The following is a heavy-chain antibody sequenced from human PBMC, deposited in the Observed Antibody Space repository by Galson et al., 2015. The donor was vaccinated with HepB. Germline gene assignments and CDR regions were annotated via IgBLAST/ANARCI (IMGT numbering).Heavy chain of an antibody. J-gene: IGHJ4*02. CDR1: GGTFSSYA. D-gene: IGHD5-12*01. Sequence: SVKVSCKASGGTFSSYAISWVRQAPGQGLEWMGGIIPIFGTANYAQKFQGRVTITADESTSTAYMELSSLGSEDTAVYYCARAGGYSGYDCCYWGQGTLVTVSS. V-gene: IGHV1-69*13. CDR3: ARAGGYSGYDCCY. CDR2: IIPIFGTA.